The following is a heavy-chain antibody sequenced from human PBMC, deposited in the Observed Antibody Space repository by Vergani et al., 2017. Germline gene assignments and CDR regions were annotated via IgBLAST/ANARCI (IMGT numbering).Heavy chain of an antibody. CDR2: ISSSSSYK. CDR3: TGGSPR. J-gene: IGHJ4*02. D-gene: IGHD3-16*01. Sequence: EVQLVEPGGGLVKPGGSLRLSCAASGFTFSSYSMNWVRQAPGKGLEWVSSISSSSSYKYYADSVKGRFTTSRDNAKNALYLQMNSLRAEDPAGYYCTGGSPRGGQGTLVTVSS. V-gene: IGHV3-21*01. CDR1: GFTFSSYS.